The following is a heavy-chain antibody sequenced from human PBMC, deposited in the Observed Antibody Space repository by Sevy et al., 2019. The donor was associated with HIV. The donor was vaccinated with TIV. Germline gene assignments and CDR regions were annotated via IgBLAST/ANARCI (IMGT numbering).Heavy chain of an antibody. CDR3: ARGKSGYGYALNY. V-gene: IGHV3-66*01. D-gene: IGHD5-18*01. Sequence: GGSLRLSCAASGFTVNSNYMTWVRQAPGKGLEGVSVIYSDGTTYHADSVKDRFTISRDNSKNTRDLQMNSLRAEDTAVYYCARGKSGYGYALNYWGQGTLVTVSS. CDR2: IYSDGTT. CDR1: GFTVNSNY. J-gene: IGHJ4*02.